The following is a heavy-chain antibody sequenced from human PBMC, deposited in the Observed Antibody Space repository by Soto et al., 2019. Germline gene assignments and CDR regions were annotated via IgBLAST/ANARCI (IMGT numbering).Heavy chain of an antibody. V-gene: IGHV3-66*01. J-gene: IGHJ4*02. Sequence: EVQLVESGGGLVQPGGSLRLSCAASGFTVSSNYMSWVRQAPGKGLEWVSVIYSGGSTYYADSVKGRFTISRDNSKNPLYLQMNSLRAEDTAVYYCARSLERGPPGGYWGQGTLVTVSS. D-gene: IGHD1-1*01. CDR3: ARSLERGPPGGY. CDR2: IYSGGST. CDR1: GFTVSSNY.